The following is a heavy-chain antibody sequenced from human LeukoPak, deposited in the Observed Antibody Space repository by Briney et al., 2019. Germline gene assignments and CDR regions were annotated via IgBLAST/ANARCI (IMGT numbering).Heavy chain of an antibody. J-gene: IGHJ6*02. V-gene: IGHV1-46*01. CDR1: GYTFTMYY. CDR3: AREDVVLVDAVRYYYYGMDV. CDR2: INPSDGAT. D-gene: IGHD2-8*01. Sequence: ASVKVSCKASGYTFTMYYIHWVRQAPGQGLEWMGMINPSDGATTYAQRFQGRVTMTRDMSTSTVYMELSSLKSEDTAVYYCAREDVVLVDAVRYYYYGMDVWGQGTTVTVSS.